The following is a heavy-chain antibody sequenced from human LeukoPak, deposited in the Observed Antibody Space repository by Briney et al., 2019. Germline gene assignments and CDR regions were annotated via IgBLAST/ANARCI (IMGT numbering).Heavy chain of an antibody. CDR1: GFTFDDYA. V-gene: IGHV3-9*01. Sequence: GGSLRLSCAASGFTFDDYAMHWVRQAPGKGLEWVSGISWNSGSIGYADSVKGRFTISRDNAKNSLYLQMNSLGAEDTALYYCAKDETNYDFWSGYYYYYMDVWGKGTTVTVSS. J-gene: IGHJ6*03. D-gene: IGHD3-3*01. CDR2: ISWNSGSI. CDR3: AKDETNYDFWSGYYYYYMDV.